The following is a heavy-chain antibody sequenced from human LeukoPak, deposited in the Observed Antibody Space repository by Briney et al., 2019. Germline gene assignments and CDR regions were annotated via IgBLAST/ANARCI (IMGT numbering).Heavy chain of an antibody. Sequence: PGGSLRLSCAASGFTFSGYWMHWVRQAPGKGLVWVSHIKSDGSSTSYADSVKGRFTISRDSAKNTLFLQMNSLRDEDTAVYYCARDKSSGWSPLDYWGQGTLVTVPS. J-gene: IGHJ4*02. CDR1: GFTFSGYW. V-gene: IGHV3-74*01. CDR2: IKSDGSST. D-gene: IGHD6-19*01. CDR3: ARDKSSGWSPLDY.